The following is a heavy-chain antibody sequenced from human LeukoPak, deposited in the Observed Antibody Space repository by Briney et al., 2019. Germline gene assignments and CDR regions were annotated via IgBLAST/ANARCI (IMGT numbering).Heavy chain of an antibody. D-gene: IGHD5-18*01. CDR3: ARRPYSSGLGDWFDP. CDR1: GYSFTSYW. V-gene: IGHV5-51*01. CDR2: IYPGDSDT. Sequence: GESLKISCKGSGYSFTSYWIGWVRQMPGKGLEWMGIIYPGDSDTRYSPSFQGQVTITADKSISTAYLQWSSLKASDTAMYYCARRPYSSGLGDWFDPWGQGTLVTVSS. J-gene: IGHJ5*02.